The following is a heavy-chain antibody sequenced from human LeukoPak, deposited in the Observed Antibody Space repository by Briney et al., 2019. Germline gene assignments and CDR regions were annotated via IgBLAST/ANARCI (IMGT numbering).Heavy chain of an antibody. Sequence: GGSLRLSCAASGFTFSSYWMHWVRQTPGKGLEWVAVISFDGSNEYYADSVKGRFTISRDNSKNTLYLQMNSLRVEDTAMYYCGRDWKVDYWGQGTRVTVSS. CDR3: GRDWKVDY. J-gene: IGHJ4*02. D-gene: IGHD1-1*01. V-gene: IGHV3-30-3*01. CDR2: ISFDGSNE. CDR1: GFTFSSYW.